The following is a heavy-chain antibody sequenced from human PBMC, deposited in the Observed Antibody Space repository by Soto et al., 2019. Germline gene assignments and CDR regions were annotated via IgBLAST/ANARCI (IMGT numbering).Heavy chain of an antibody. CDR1: GYSFVGYY. V-gene: IGHV1-2*02. CDR2: INPTTGGT. CDR3: ARKICEYNFDY. D-gene: IGHD3-3*01. J-gene: IGHJ4*02. Sequence: ASVKVSCKVSGYSFVGYYLHCMRQAPGQGLEWLGWINPTTGGTNYPQKFQGRVTMTRDTSISTAYMELSSLRSDDTAVYFCARKICEYNFDYWGQGTLVTVSS.